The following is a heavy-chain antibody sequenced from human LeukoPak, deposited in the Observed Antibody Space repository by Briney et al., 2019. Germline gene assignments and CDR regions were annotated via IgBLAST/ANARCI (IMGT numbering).Heavy chain of an antibody. CDR1: GFTFSSYA. D-gene: IGHD3-3*01. J-gene: IGHJ3*02. V-gene: IGHV3-23*01. Sequence: TGGSLRLSCAASGFTFSSYAMSWVRQAPGKGLEWVSDINGSGGSTYYADSVKGRFTISRDNSKNTLYLQMNNMRTEDTAVYYCAREALEWSPPDIWGQGTTVTVSS. CDR2: INGSGGST. CDR3: AREALEWSPPDI.